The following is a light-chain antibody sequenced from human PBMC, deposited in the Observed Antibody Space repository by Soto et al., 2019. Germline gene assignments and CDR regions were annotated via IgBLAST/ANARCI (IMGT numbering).Light chain of an antibody. CDR2: GAS. V-gene: IGKV3-15*01. CDR3: QQYNNWPRT. J-gene: IGKJ1*01. Sequence: EIVMTQSPATLSVSAGERATLSCRASQSVSSNLAWYQLKPGQAPRLLIYGASTRATGIPARFSGSGSGTEFTLTIGSLQSEDFAVYYCQQYNNWPRTFGQGTKVEIK. CDR1: QSVSSN.